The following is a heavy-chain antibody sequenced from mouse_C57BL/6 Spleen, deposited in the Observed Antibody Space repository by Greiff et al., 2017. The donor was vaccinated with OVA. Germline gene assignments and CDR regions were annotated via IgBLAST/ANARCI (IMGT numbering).Heavy chain of an antibody. V-gene: IGHV5-16*01. CDR1: GFTFSDYY. CDR3: AREAGYGNYFDV. D-gene: IGHD2-10*02. CDR2: INYDGSST. J-gene: IGHJ1*03. Sequence: EVKLVESEGGLVQPGSSMKLSCTASGFTFSDYYMALVRQVPEKGLEWVANINYDGSSTYYLDSLKSRFIISRDNAKNILYLQMSSLKSEDTATYYCAREAGYGNYFDVWGTGTTVTVSS.